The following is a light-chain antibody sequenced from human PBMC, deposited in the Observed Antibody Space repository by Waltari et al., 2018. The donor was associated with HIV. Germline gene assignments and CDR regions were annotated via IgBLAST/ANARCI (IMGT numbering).Light chain of an antibody. V-gene: IGLV2-14*03. CDR2: DVD. CDR1: SSDLSTNNF. CDR3: SSYTTTNTVV. Sequence: QPALTQPASVSGSPGQLITISSSAPSSDLSTNNFVSWYQKHPDKAPKLLIYDVDTRPAGVPRRFSGSKSGDTASLTISAIQADDEADYFCSSYTTTNTVVFGGGTKVSVL. J-gene: IGLJ2*01.